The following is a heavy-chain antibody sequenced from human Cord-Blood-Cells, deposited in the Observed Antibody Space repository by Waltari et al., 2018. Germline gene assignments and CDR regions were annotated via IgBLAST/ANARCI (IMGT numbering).Heavy chain of an antibody. CDR2: MSSSSSTI. CDR1: GFTFSSYS. Sequence: EVQLVESGGGLVQPGGSLRLSCAASGFTFSSYSMNWVRQAPGKGLEWVSYMSSSSSTIYYADSVKGRFTISRDNAKNSLYLQMNSLGAEDTAVYYCARDLDYYGSGSLPGYWGQGTLVTVSS. D-gene: IGHD3-10*01. CDR3: ARDLDYYGSGSLPGY. J-gene: IGHJ4*02. V-gene: IGHV3-48*01.